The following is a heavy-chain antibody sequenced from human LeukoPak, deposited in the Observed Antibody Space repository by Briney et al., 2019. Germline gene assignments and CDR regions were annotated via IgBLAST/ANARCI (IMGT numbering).Heavy chain of an antibody. CDR1: GYTFTSYA. J-gene: IGHJ4*02. CDR3: ARGASVLRFLEWLPKALFDY. V-gene: IGHV7-4-1*02. CDR2: INNNTGNP. Sequence: ASVKVSCKASGYTFTSYAMNWVRQAPGQGLEWMGWINNNTGNPTYAQGFTGRFVFSLDTSVSTAYLQISSLKAEDTAVYYCARGASVLRFLEWLPKALFDYWGQGTLVTVSS. D-gene: IGHD3-3*01.